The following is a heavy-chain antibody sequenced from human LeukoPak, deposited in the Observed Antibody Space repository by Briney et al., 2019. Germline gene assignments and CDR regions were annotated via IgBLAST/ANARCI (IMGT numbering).Heavy chain of an antibody. Sequence: ASVKVSCKASGYTFSGSYMLWVRQAPGQGLEWMGWINPTSGVTRYAEKFQGRVTMSRDTSINTAYMEMSGLRSDDTAVYYCARDMYSGTYGHWGQGTLVTVSS. V-gene: IGHV1-2*02. CDR1: GYTFSGSY. CDR2: INPTSGVT. CDR3: ARDMYSGTYGH. J-gene: IGHJ4*02. D-gene: IGHD1-26*01.